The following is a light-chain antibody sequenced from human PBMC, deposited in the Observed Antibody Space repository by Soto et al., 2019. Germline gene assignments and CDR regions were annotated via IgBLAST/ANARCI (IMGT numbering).Light chain of an antibody. V-gene: IGKV1-5*01. J-gene: IGKJ1*01. CDR1: QSISSW. CDR2: DAS. Sequence: IQMTQSPSTLSASVGDRVTITCRASQSISSWLAWYQQKPGKAPKLLIYDASSLGSGVPSRFSGSGSGTEFTLTISSLQPDDFATYYCQQYNSYLWTFGQGTKVDIK. CDR3: QQYNSYLWT.